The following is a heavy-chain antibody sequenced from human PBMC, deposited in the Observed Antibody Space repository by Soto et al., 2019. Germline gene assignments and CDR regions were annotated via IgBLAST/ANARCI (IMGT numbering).Heavy chain of an antibody. D-gene: IGHD5-18*01. CDR3: ARRYGYGTFDI. Sequence: SETLSLTCTVSGGSISSYYWSWIRQPPGKGLEWIGYIYYSGSTKYNPSLKSRVGISVDTSKNQFSLKLSSVTAADTAVYFCARRYGYGTFDIWGQGTMVTVSS. J-gene: IGHJ3*02. CDR1: GGSISSYY. V-gene: IGHV4-59*01. CDR2: IYYSGST.